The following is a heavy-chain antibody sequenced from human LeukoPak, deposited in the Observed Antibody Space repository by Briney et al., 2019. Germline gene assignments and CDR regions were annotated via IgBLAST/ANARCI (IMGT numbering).Heavy chain of an antibody. V-gene: IGHV3-23*01. J-gene: IGHJ4*02. Sequence: GGSLRLSCAASGFTFSTYAMSWVRQAPGKGLEWVSTISDSGANTYYADSVRGRFTISRDNAKNSLYLQMNSLRAEDTAVYYCARDYDFWSGAIGDYWGQGTLVTVSS. CDR3: ARDYDFWSGAIGDY. CDR1: GFTFSTYA. D-gene: IGHD3-3*01. CDR2: ISDSGANT.